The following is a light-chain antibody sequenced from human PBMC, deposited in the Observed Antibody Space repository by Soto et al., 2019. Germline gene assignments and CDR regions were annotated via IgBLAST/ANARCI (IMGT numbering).Light chain of an antibody. CDR1: QSVSSW. Sequence: DIPRTYSPSTLSASVGDRVTIPCRASQSVSSWLARYQQKPGRAPKFLIYKASSLESGVPSRFSGSGSGTEFTLTISNLQPDDFATYYCQQYNNYPLTFGRGTKVDIK. CDR2: KAS. CDR3: QQYNNYPLT. V-gene: IGKV1-5*03. J-gene: IGKJ4*02.